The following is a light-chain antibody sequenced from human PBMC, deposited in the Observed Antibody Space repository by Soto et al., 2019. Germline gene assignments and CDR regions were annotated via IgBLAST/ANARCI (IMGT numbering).Light chain of an antibody. CDR1: SSDVGSYNL. CDR2: ESS. J-gene: IGLJ2*01. Sequence: QSALTQPASVSGSPGQSITISCTGTSSDVGSYNLVSWYQQHPGKAPKLMIYESSKRPSGVFNRFSGSKSGTTASLTISGLQAEDEADYYCCSYAGSSTYVVFGGGTKLTVL. V-gene: IGLV2-23*01. CDR3: CSYAGSSTYVV.